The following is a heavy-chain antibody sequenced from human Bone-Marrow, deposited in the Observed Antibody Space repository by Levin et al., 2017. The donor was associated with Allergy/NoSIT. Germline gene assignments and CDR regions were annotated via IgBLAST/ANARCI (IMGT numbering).Heavy chain of an antibody. CDR1: GVSISGSY. J-gene: IGHJ4*02. Sequence: SPTLSLTCTVSGVSISGSYWSWVRQPPGKGLEWVVHIFYSGSTNYNPSLKSRVTISINTSKNQFSLNLTSVTAADTAFYYCARSVAGEFDYWGQGTLVTVSS. CDR2: IFYSGST. D-gene: IGHD3-10*01. V-gene: IGHV4-59*01. CDR3: ARSVAGEFDY.